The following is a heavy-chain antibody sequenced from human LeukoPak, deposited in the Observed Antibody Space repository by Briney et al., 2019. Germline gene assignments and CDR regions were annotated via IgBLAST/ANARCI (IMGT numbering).Heavy chain of an antibody. Sequence: PSETLSLTCTVFGGSISSSTHYWGWIRRPPGQGLEWIGTAYYSGNTYYNPSLKSRVTISVDTSKNQFSLKLRSVSAADTGVYYGARLGGATVDFWGQGTLVTVSS. D-gene: IGHD1-26*01. J-gene: IGHJ4*02. CDR3: ARLGGATVDF. CDR1: GGSISSSTHY. V-gene: IGHV4-39*01. CDR2: AYYSGNT.